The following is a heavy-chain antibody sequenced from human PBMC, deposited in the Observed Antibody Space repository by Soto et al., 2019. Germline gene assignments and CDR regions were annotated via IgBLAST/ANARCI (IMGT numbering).Heavy chain of an antibody. CDR2: INAGNGNT. CDR3: ARDPWNYVSGWFDP. CDR1: GYTFSSYA. V-gene: IGHV1-3*05. J-gene: IGHJ5*02. Sequence: QVQLVQSGAEEKKPGASVKVSCKASGYTFSSYAMHWVRQAPGQRLEWMGWINAGNGNTKYSQKFQGRVTITRDTSASTAYMELSSLRSEDTAVYYCARDPWNYVSGWFDPWGQGTLVTVSS. D-gene: IGHD1-7*01.